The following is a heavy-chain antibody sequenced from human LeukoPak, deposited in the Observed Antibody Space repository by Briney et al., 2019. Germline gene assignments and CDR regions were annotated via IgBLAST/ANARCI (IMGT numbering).Heavy chain of an antibody. CDR1: GGSISSSNW. CDR2: IYHSGST. CDR3: ARVEITMVRGVMFL. J-gene: IGHJ4*02. Sequence: SGTLSLTCAVSGGSISSSNWWCWVRQPPGKGLEWIGEIYHSGSTNYNPSLKSRVTISVDKPKNQFSLKLSSVTAADTAVYYCARVEITMVRGVMFLWGQGTLVTVSS. D-gene: IGHD3-10*01. V-gene: IGHV4-4*02.